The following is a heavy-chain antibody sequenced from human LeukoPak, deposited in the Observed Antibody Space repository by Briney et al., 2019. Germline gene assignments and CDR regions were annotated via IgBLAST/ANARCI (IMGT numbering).Heavy chain of an antibody. V-gene: IGHV1-69*13. CDR3: ASYTVTTGGGFDY. Sequence: SVKVSCKALGYTFTDHYFHWLRQAPGQGIEWMGGIIPISGTANYAQKFQGRVTITADESTSTAYMELSSLRSEDTAVYYCASYTVTTGGGFDYWGQGTLVTVSS. CDR1: GYTFTDHY. D-gene: IGHD4-17*01. J-gene: IGHJ4*02. CDR2: IIPISGTA.